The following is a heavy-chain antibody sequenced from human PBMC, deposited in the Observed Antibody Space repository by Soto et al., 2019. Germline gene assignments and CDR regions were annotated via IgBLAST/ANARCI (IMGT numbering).Heavy chain of an antibody. CDR2: SGSGGST. J-gene: IGHJ4*02. CDR3: ARRGSGSYYDY. D-gene: IGHD1-26*01. CDR1: GFTFSSYA. V-gene: IGHV3-23*01. Sequence: EVQLLESGGGLVQPGGSLRLSCAASGFTFSSYAMRWVRQAPVKGLEWVSASGSGGSTYYADSVKGRFTISRDTSKNTLYLQMNSLSAEDTAVYYCARRGSGSYYDYWGQGTLVTVSS.